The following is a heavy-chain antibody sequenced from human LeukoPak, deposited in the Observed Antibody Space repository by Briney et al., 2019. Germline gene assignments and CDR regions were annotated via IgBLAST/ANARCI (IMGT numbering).Heavy chain of an antibody. CDR3: ARDLGQWLVLWGFDY. CDR1: GYTFTSYD. J-gene: IGHJ4*02. D-gene: IGHD6-19*01. Sequence: ASVKVSCKASGYTFTSYDINWVRQATGQGLEWMGWTNPNSGGTNYAQKFQGRVTMTRDTSISTAYMELSRLRSDDTAVYYCARDLGQWLVLWGFDYWGQGTLVTVSS. V-gene: IGHV1-2*02. CDR2: TNPNSGGT.